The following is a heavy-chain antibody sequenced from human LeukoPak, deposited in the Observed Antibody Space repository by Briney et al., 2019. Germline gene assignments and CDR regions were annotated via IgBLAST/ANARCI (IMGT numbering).Heavy chain of an antibody. J-gene: IGHJ5*02. V-gene: IGHV4-34*01. D-gene: IGHD3-22*01. Sequence: SETLSLTCAVYGGSFSGYYWSWIRRPPGKGLEWIGEINHSGSTNYNPSLKSRVTISVDTSKNQFSLKLSSVTAADTAVYYCAGTSIYYDSSGYRSWDQGTLVTVSS. CDR2: INHSGST. CDR3: AGTSIYYDSSGYRS. CDR1: GGSFSGYY.